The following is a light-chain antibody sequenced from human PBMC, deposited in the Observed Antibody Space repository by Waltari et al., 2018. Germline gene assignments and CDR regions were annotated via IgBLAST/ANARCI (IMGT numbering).Light chain of an antibody. CDR1: SSDVGGYNY. J-gene: IGLJ2*01. CDR3: SSYISSSTLEL. Sequence: QSALTQPASVSGSPGQSITISCTGPSSDVGGYNYVSWYQQHPGKAPKLMIYDVSNRPSGVSNRFSGSKSGNTASLTISGLQADDEADYYCSSYISSSTLELFGGGTSLTVL. V-gene: IGLV2-14*03. CDR2: DVS.